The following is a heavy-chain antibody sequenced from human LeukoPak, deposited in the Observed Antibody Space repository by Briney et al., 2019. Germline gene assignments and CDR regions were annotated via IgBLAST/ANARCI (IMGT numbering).Heavy chain of an antibody. J-gene: IGHJ4*02. CDR1: GYTFTSYD. Sequence: ASVKVSCKASGYTFTSYDINWVRQATGQGLEWMGWMNPNSGNTGYAQRFQGRVTITRNTSISTAYMELSSLRSEDTAVYYCARNLGPLWFGELFTDYWGQGTLVTVSS. CDR2: MNPNSGNT. D-gene: IGHD3-10*01. V-gene: IGHV1-8*03. CDR3: ARNLGPLWFGELFTDY.